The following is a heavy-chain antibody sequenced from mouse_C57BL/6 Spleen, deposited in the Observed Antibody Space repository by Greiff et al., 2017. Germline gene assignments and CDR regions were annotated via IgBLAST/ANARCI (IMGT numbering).Heavy chain of an antibody. V-gene: IGHV1-78*01. CDR2: IYPRDGST. CDR3: ARGITTVVGPFDY. Sequence: VQLQQSDAELVKPGASVKISCKVSGYTFTDHTIHWMKQRPEQGLEWIGYIYPRDGSTKYNEKFKSKATLTVDKSSSTAYMQLSSLTSEDSAVYYCARGITTVVGPFDYWGQGTTLTVSS. CDR1: GYTFTDHT. J-gene: IGHJ2*01. D-gene: IGHD1-1*01.